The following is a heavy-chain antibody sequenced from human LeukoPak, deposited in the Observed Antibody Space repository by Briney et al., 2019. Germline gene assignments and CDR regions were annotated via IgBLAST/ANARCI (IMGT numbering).Heavy chain of an antibody. Sequence: GASVKVSCKASGYTFTNYNIHWVRQAPGQGLEWMGWISAYNGNTNYAQKLQGRVTMTTDTSTSTAYMELRNLRSDDTAVYYCARDLTTTLRYFDWLPYYYGMDVWGQGTTVTVSS. CDR1: GYTFTNYN. D-gene: IGHD3-9*01. CDR2: ISAYNGNT. CDR3: ARDLTTTLRYFDWLPYYYGMDV. J-gene: IGHJ6*02. V-gene: IGHV1-18*01.